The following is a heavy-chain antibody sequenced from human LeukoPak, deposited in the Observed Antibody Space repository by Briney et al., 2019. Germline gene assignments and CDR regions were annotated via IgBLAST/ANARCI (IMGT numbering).Heavy chain of an antibody. CDR2: IDWDDDK. D-gene: IGHD5-18*01. Sequence: SGPTLVNPTQTLTLTCTFSGFSLSTSGMRVSWIRQPPGKALEWLARIDWDDDKFYSTSLKTRLTISKDTSKNQVVLTMTNMDPVDTGTYYCARMGEYSYGGSSYFDYWGQGTLVTVSS. CDR1: GFSLSTSGMR. CDR3: ARMGEYSYGGSSYFDY. J-gene: IGHJ4*02. V-gene: IGHV2-70*04.